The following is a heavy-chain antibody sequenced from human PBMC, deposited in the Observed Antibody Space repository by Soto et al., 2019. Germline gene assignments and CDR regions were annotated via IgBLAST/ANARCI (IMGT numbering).Heavy chain of an antibody. CDR2: IYYSGST. Sequence: SETLSLTCTVSGGSISSYYWSWIRQPPGKGLEWIGYIYYSGSTNYNPSLKSRVTISVDTSKNQFSLKLSSVTAADTAVYYCARDLGGCSSWYRDYFYYCMDVWGQGTTVTVSS. CDR1: GGSISSYY. CDR3: ARDLGGCSSWYRDYFYYCMDV. J-gene: IGHJ6*02. D-gene: IGHD6-13*01. V-gene: IGHV4-59*01.